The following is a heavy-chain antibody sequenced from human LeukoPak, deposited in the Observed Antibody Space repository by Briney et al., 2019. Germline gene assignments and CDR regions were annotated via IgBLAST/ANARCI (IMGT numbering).Heavy chain of an antibody. Sequence: PSETLYLTCAVYGGSFSGYYWSWIRQPPGKGLEWIGEINHSGSTNYNPSLKSRVTISVDTSKNQFSLKLSSVTAADTAVYYCARGRRSSGWYRGLDLWGQGTLVTVSS. CDR2: INHSGST. CDR1: GGSFSGYY. D-gene: IGHD6-19*01. V-gene: IGHV4-34*01. J-gene: IGHJ4*02. CDR3: ARGRRSSGWYRGLDL.